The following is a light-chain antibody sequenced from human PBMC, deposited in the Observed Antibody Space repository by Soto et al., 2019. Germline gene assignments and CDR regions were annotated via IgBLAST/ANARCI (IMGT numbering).Light chain of an antibody. CDR1: QSVSSN. J-gene: IGKJ1*01. V-gene: IGKV3-15*01. Sequence: EIVMTQSPATLSVSPGERATLSCRASQSVSSNLAWYQQKPGQAPRLLIYGASTRATGISARFSGSGSGTEFTLTISSLQPDDFATYYCQQYNSYWTFGQGTKVDIK. CDR2: GAS. CDR3: QQYNSYWT.